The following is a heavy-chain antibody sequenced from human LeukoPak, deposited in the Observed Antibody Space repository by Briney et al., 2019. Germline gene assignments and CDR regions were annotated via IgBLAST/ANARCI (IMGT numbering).Heavy chain of an antibody. CDR3: ARAGRGYNYGFVPSEVDYYYYYMDV. CDR1: GGSFSGYY. V-gene: IGHV4-34*01. J-gene: IGHJ6*03. D-gene: IGHD5-18*01. Sequence: SETLSLTCAVYGGSFSGYYWSWIRQPPGKGLEWIGEINHSGSTNYNPSLKSRVTISVDTSKNQFSLKLSSVTAADTAVYYCARAGRGYNYGFVPSEVDYYYYYMDVWGKGTTVTVSS. CDR2: INHSGST.